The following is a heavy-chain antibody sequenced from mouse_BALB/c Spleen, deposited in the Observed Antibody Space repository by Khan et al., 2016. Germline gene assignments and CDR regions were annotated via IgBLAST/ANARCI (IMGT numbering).Heavy chain of an antibody. D-gene: IGHD2-3*01. CDR2: INTYTGEP. V-gene: IGHV9-1*02. CDR1: GYTFTNYG. Sequence: QIQLVQSGPELKKPGETVKISCKASGYTFTNYGMTWVKQAPGKGLKWMGWINTYTGEPTYADDFKGRFVFSLETSDSTAYMQVNNLRNEDMATYFCARRRGYLSAMDYWSQGTSVTVSS. CDR3: ARRRGYLSAMDY. J-gene: IGHJ4*01.